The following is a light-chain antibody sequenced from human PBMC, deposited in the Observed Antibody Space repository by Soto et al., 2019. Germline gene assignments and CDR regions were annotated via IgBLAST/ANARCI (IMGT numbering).Light chain of an antibody. CDR2: AAS. Sequence: DIQMTQSPSSLSASVGDRVTITCRASQGISNYLAWYQQIPGNVPKLLISAASTLQSGFPSRLSGSGSGTDFTITIRRLQPEDGATYYCQTYTNVPAFGGGTKVEIK. CDR1: QGISNY. CDR3: QTYTNVPA. J-gene: IGKJ4*01. V-gene: IGKV1-27*01.